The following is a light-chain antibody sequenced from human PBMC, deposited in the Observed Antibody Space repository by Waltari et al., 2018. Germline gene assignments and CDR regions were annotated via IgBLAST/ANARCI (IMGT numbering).Light chain of an antibody. J-gene: IGLJ2*01. CDR1: GSNIGAGYD. CDR2: GNN. CDR3: QSYDSSLSGVI. Sequence: QSVLTQPPSVSGAPGQRITISCTGTGSNIGAGYDVHWYLQLPGTAPKLLILGNNNRPSGVPDRFSASKSDTSASLAITGLQAEDEADYYCQSYDSSLSGVIFGGGTKLTVL. V-gene: IGLV1-40*01.